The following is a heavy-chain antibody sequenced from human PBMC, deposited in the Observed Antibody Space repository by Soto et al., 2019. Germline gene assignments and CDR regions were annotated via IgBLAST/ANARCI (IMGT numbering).Heavy chain of an antibody. CDR1: GFTLSSYS. D-gene: IGHD3-16*02. J-gene: IGHJ4*02. CDR3: ARDSWYDYVWGSYRSVDY. Sequence: GGSLRLSCAASGFTLSSYSMNWVRQAPGKGLEWVSYISSSSSTIYYADSVKGRFTISRDNAKNSLYLQMNSLRDEDTAVYYFARDSWYDYVWGSYRSVDYWGQGTLVTVSS. CDR2: ISSSSSTI. V-gene: IGHV3-48*02.